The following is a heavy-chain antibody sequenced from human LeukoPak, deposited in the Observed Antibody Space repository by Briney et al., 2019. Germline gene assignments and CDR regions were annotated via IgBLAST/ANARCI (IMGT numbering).Heavy chain of an antibody. V-gene: IGHV1-46*01. CDR3: ARITESYYFDY. CDR1: GYAFTSYY. CDR2: INPSGGST. D-gene: IGHD1-14*01. Sequence: ASVKVSCKASGYAFTSYYMHWVRQAPGQGLEWMGIINPSGGSTSYAQKFQGRVTMTRDTSTSTIYMELSSLRSEDTAVYYCARITESYYFDYWGQGTLVTVSS. J-gene: IGHJ4*02.